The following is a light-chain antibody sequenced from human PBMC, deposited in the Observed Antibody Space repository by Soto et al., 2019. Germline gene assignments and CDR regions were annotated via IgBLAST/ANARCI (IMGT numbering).Light chain of an antibody. CDR3: QQYGSSPWT. V-gene: IGKV3-20*01. CDR1: QSVSSSY. Sequence: EIVLTQSPGTLSLSPGERATLSCRASQSVSSSYLAWYQQQPGQPPRLLIYGASSRATGIPDRFSGSGSGTDFTLTISRLEPEDVAVYYCQQYGSSPWTFGQGTKVEIK. J-gene: IGKJ1*01. CDR2: GAS.